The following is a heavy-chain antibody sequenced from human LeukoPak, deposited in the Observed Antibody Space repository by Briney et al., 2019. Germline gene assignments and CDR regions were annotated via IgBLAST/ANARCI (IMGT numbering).Heavy chain of an antibody. V-gene: IGHV4-59*12. J-gene: IGHJ5*02. D-gene: IGHD6-13*01. CDR3: AREGDSSSVGWFDP. CDR2: IYHSGST. Sequence: PSETLSLTCTVSGGSISSYYWTWIRQPPGKGLEWVGYIYHSGSTKYNSSLKSRVTMSVDTSKNQFSLKLSSVTAADTAVYYCAREGDSSSVGWFDPWGQGTLVTVSS. CDR1: GGSISSYY.